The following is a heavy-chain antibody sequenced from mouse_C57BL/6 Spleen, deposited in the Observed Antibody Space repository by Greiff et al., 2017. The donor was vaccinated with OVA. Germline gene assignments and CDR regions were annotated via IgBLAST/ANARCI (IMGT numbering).Heavy chain of an antibody. J-gene: IGHJ2*01. CDR1: GYTFTSYW. CDR3: ARSPRPYGNYNY. Sequence: QVQLQQSGTELVKPGASVKLSCKASGYTFTSYWMHWVKQRPGQGLEWIGNINPSNGGTNYNEKFKSKATLTVDKSSSTAYMQLSSLTSEDSAVYYCARSPRPYGNYNYWGQGTTLTVSS. V-gene: IGHV1-53*01. D-gene: IGHD2-1*01. CDR2: INPSNGGT.